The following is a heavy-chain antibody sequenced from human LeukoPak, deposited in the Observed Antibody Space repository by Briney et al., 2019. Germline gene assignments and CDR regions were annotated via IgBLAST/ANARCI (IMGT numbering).Heavy chain of an antibody. D-gene: IGHD3-22*01. CDR3: ARDLATGYDSSGFYALDY. CDR2: ISTISSYI. V-gene: IGHV3-21*01. CDR1: GFTFSRYT. J-gene: IGHJ4*02. Sequence: VGSLRLSCAVSGFTFSRYTMNWVRQAPGKGLEWVSSISTISSYIYYADSVRGRFTISRDNAKNSLYLQMNSLRAEDTAVYFCARDLATGYDSSGFYALDYWGQGTLVTVSS.